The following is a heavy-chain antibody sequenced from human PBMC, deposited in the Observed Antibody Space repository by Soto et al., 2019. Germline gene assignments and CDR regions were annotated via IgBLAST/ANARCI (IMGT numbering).Heavy chain of an antibody. CDR2: IIPIFGTA. Sequence: SVKVSCKASGGTFSSYAISWVRQAPGQGLEWMGGIIPIFGTANYAQKFQGRVTITADESTSTAYMELSSLSPDDTAVYYCGRGRSGQIVVFYWGQGTPVTVSS. J-gene: IGHJ4*02. D-gene: IGHD1-26*01. V-gene: IGHV1-69*13. CDR1: GGTFSSYA. CDR3: GRGRSGQIVVFY.